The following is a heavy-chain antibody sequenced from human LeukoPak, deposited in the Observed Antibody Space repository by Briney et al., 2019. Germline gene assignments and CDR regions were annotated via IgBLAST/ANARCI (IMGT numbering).Heavy chain of an antibody. J-gene: IGHJ6*02. V-gene: IGHV1-18*01. Sequence: ASVKVSCKASGYTFTSYGISWVRQAPGQGLEWMGWISAYNGNTNYAQKLQGRATMTTDTPTSTAYMELRSLRSDDTAVYYCARVDRDYLYYYGMDVWGQGTTVTVPS. CDR2: ISAYNGNT. CDR3: ARVDRDYLYYYGMDV. D-gene: IGHD4-17*01. CDR1: GYTFTSYG.